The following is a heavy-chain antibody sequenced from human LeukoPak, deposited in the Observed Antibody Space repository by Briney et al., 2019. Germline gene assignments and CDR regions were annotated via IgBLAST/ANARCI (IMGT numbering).Heavy chain of an antibody. D-gene: IGHD3-10*01. V-gene: IGHV3-23*01. CDR1: GFLFGSHA. CDR3: ARDPGGYFDY. Sequence: GGSLRLSCAASGFLFGSHAMNWVRQAPGKGLEWVSGISGSGGSTYYADSVKGRFTISRGNSKNTLLLQMNSLRPEDTAVYFCARDPGGYFDYWGQGTLVTVSS. J-gene: IGHJ4*02. CDR2: ISGSGGST.